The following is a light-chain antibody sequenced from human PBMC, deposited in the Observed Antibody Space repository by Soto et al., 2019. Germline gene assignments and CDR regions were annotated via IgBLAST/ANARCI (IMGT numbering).Light chain of an antibody. J-gene: IGKJ4*01. CDR3: QQYNNWPRRLS. V-gene: IGKV3-15*01. CDR1: QSVSSN. Sequence: EIVMTQSPATLSVSPGERATRSCRASQSVSSNLAWYQQKPGQAPRLLIYGASTRATGIPARFSGSGSGTEFTLTISSLQSEDFAVYYCQQYNNWPRRLSFGGGTKVEIK. CDR2: GAS.